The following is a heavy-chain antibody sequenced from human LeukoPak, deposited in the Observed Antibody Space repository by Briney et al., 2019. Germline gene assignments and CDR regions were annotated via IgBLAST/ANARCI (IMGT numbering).Heavy chain of an antibody. CDR1: GYTRTEFA. V-gene: IGHV1-24*01. CDR2: FDPDHGKT. CDR3: ARVHGSGSYYFAY. J-gene: IGHJ4*02. Sequence: ASVKVSCKVSGYTRTEFAMHWVRQAPGKGLEWMGGFDPDHGKTIYTQKFQGRVTMTRDTSTSTVYMELSSLRSEDTAVYYCARVHGSGSYYFAYWGQGTLVTVSS. D-gene: IGHD3-10*01.